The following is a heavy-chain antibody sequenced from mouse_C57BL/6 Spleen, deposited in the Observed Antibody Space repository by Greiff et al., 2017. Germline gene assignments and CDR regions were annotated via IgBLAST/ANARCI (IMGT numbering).Heavy chain of an antibody. CDR2: ISDGGSYT. D-gene: IGHD1-1*01. Sequence: EVKLVESGGGLVKPGGSLKLSCAASGFTFSSYAMSWVRQTPEQRLEWVATISDGGSYTYYPDNVKGRFTISRDNAKNNLYLQRSHLKSEDTAMYYCARDRGRDLLPWYFDVWGTGTTVTVSA. V-gene: IGHV5-4*01. J-gene: IGHJ1*03. CDR1: GFTFSSYA. CDR3: ARDRGRDLLPWYFDV.